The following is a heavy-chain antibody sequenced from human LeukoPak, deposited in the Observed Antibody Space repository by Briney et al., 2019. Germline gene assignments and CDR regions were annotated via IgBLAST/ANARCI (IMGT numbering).Heavy chain of an antibody. CDR2: IFYTGST. D-gene: IGHD3-16*01. J-gene: IGHJ4*02. CDR3: ARGIWGPNDY. CDR1: SGSISTSNYY. V-gene: IGHV4-39*07. Sequence: PSETLSLTCTVSSGSISTSNYYWGWVRQPPGKALEWIGNIFYTGSTYYSPPLKSRVTISVDTSKNQFSLKLSSVTAADTAVYYCARGIWGPNDYWGQGTLVTVSS.